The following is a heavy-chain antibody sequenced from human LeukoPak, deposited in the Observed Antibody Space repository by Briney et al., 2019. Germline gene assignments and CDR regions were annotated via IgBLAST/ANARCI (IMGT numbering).Heavy chain of an antibody. CDR2: IRSKAYGGTT. V-gene: IGHV3-49*04. Sequence: PGGSLRLSCAASGFAFNYAWVSWVRQAPGKGLEWVGFIRSKAYGGTTEYAASVKGRFTISRDDSKSIAYLQMNSLKTEDTAVYYCTRAPQRRPMVRGVIMSYYYYMDVWGKGTTVTISS. J-gene: IGHJ6*03. CDR1: GFAFNYAW. CDR3: TRAPQRRPMVRGVIMSYYYYMDV. D-gene: IGHD3-10*01.